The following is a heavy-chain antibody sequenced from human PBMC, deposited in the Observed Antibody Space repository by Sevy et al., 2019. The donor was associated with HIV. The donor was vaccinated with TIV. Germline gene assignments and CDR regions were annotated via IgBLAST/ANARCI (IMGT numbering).Heavy chain of an antibody. V-gene: IGHV3-30*02. CDR1: GFTFSSYG. CDR2: IRYDGSNK. J-gene: IGHJ2*01. Sequence: GGSLRLSCAASGFTFSSYGMHWVRQAPGKGLEWVAFIRYDGSNKYYADSVKGRFTISRDSSKNSLYLQMNSLRAEDTAVYYCVGRLMSWGRGTLVTVSS. CDR3: VGRLMS.